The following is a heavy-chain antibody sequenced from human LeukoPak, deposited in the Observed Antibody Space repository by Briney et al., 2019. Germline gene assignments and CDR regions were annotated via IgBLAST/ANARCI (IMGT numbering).Heavy chain of an antibody. CDR1: GFTFSSYA. CDR2: ISGSGGST. J-gene: IGHJ4*02. CDR3: AKSYYGSGSYYNANRGFDY. V-gene: IGHV3-23*01. Sequence: GGSLRLSCAASGFTFSSYAMSWVRQAPGKGLEWVSAISGSGGSTYYADSVKGRFTISRDNSKNTLYLQMNSLRAEDTAVYYCAKSYYGSGSYYNANRGFDYWGQGTLVTVSS. D-gene: IGHD3-10*01.